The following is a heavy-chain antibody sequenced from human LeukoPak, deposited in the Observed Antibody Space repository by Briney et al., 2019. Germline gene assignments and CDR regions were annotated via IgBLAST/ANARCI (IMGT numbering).Heavy chain of an antibody. CDR1: GGSISSSNW. CDR3: ARERTPPRIAAARRAYYFDY. Sequence: PSETLSLTCAVSGGSISSSNWWSWVRQPPGKGLEWIGEIYHSGSTNYNPSLKSRVTISVDKSKNQFSLKLSSVTAADTAVYYCARERTPPRIAAARRAYYFDYWGQGTLVTVSS. J-gene: IGHJ4*02. V-gene: IGHV4-4*02. D-gene: IGHD6-13*01. CDR2: IYHSGST.